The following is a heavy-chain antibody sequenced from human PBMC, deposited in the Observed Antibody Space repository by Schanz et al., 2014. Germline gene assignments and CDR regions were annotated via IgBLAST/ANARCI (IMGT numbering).Heavy chain of an antibody. D-gene: IGHD3-16*01. Sequence: VQLLESGGALVRPGGPLRLSCAASGFTFTGYVMTWVRQAPGKGLEWVSGLSASGGHTYYADSVKDRFTISRDNSKNTVYLEMNNVRVDDTAVYYCAKGVGGGLLLGSTFDNWGQGTMVTVTS. CDR3: AKGVGGGLLLGSTFDN. V-gene: IGHV3-23*01. CDR2: LSASGGHT. J-gene: IGHJ3*02. CDR1: GFTFTGYV.